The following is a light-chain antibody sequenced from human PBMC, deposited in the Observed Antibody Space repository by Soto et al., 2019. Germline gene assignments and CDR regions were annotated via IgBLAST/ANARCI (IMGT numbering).Light chain of an antibody. Sequence: DIVVTQSPDSLAVSLGERATINCKSSQSVLYSNNKDYLAWYQQKPGQPPKLLISWASTRGSGVPDRFSGSGSGTDFTLTISSLQAEDVAVYYCHQYYDSPLTFCGGTKVEI. CDR2: WAS. CDR3: HQYYDSPLT. V-gene: IGKV4-1*01. J-gene: IGKJ4*01. CDR1: QSVLYSNNKDY.